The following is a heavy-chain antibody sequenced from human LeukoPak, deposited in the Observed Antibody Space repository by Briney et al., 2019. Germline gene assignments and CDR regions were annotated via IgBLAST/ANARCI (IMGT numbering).Heavy chain of an antibody. D-gene: IGHD5-24*01. CDR2: FHPEDGET. Sequence: ASVKASDTVSGHTLTQLSMNWVPQAPGKGGGWMGGFHPEDGETIYAQKFQGRVTMTEDTSTDTAYIELSSLRSEDTAVYYCATSPSYEMATTAVYWGQGTLVTVSS. CDR3: ATSPSYEMATTAVY. J-gene: IGHJ4*02. CDR1: GHTLTQLS. V-gene: IGHV1-24*01.